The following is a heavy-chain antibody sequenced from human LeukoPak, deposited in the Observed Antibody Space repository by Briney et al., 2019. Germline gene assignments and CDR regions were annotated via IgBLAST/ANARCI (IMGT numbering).Heavy chain of an antibody. CDR1: GFTFSSYW. Sequence: GGSLRLSCAASGFTFSSYWMSCVRQAPGKGLEWVSAISGSGGSTYYADSVKGRFTISRDNSKNTLYLQMNSLRAEDTAVYYCAKDGGGTGTDYWGQGTLVTVSS. D-gene: IGHD1-1*01. J-gene: IGHJ4*02. V-gene: IGHV3-23*01. CDR2: ISGSGGST. CDR3: AKDGGGTGTDY.